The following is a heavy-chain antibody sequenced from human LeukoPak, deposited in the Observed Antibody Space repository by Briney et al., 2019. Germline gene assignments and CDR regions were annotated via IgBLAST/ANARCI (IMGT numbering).Heavy chain of an antibody. D-gene: IGHD3-10*01. CDR3: AKDRHYGLGSPPPNCDY. Sequence: GWSLRLSCVDSGFTFSSYAMSWVRQAPGKGLEWVSAISGSGGSSYYADSVKGRFTIYRDNSKNTMSLQMKSLRGEDRAVYYCAKDRHYGLGSPPPNCDYWGQGTLVTVSS. J-gene: IGHJ4*02. V-gene: IGHV3-23*01. CDR1: GFTFSSYA. CDR2: ISGSGGSS.